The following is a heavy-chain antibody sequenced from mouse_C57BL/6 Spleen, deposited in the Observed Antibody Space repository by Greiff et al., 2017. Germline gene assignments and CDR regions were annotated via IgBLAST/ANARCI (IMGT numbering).Heavy chain of an antibody. CDR1: GYTFTSYW. J-gene: IGHJ3*01. CDR2: IHPNSGST. V-gene: IGHV1-64*01. CDR3: ARDLGHDGQFAY. D-gene: IGHD2-3*01. Sequence: QVHVKQSGAELVKPGASVKLSCKASGYTFTSYWMHWVKQRPGQGLEWIGMIHPNSGSTNYNEKFKSKATLTVDKSSSTAYMQLSSLTSEDSAVYYCARDLGHDGQFAYWGQGTLVTVSA.